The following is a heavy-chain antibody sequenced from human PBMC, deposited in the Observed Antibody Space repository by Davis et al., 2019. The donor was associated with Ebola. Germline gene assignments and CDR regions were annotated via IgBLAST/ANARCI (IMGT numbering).Heavy chain of an antibody. D-gene: IGHD5-18*01. V-gene: IGHV3-15*01. CDR3: TTDTAMVSYYYGMDV. Sequence: PGGSLRLSCAASGFTFSNAWMSWVRQAPGKGLEWVGRIKSKTDGGTTDYAAPVKGRFTISRDDSKNTLYLQMNSLKTEDTAVYYCTTDTAMVSYYYGMDVWGKGTTVTDSS. CDR1: GFTFSNAW. CDR2: IKSKTDGGTT. J-gene: IGHJ6*04.